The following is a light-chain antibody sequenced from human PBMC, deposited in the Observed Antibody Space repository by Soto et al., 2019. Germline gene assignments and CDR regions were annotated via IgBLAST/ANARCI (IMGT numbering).Light chain of an antibody. V-gene: IGKV3-20*01. CDR2: AAS. CDR1: QSVNSDY. Sequence: EIVLTQSPGTLSLSPGERATLSCRASQSVNSDYLALFQQKPGQAPRLLIYAASTRTTGIPDRFSGSGSGTDFTLTIGRLEPGDFAVYYWLHYGCSPLTFGQGTRLEIK. J-gene: IGKJ5*01. CDR3: LHYGCSPLT.